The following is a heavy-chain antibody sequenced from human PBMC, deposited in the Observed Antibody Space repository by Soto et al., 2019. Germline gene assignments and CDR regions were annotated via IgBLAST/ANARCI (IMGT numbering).Heavy chain of an antibody. Sequence: QVQLVESGGGVVQPGTSLRLSCVGSGFTFRSYVIQWVRQAPGKGLEWVALTSYDGSNNFYGDSVKGRFTISRHNSGNTVELQMDSLRFEDTALYYCARWGTTGGLDVWGQGTLVSVSS. V-gene: IGHV3-33*05. D-gene: IGHD3-16*01. J-gene: IGHJ4*02. CDR1: GFTFRSYV. CDR2: TSYDGSNN. CDR3: ARWGTTGGLDV.